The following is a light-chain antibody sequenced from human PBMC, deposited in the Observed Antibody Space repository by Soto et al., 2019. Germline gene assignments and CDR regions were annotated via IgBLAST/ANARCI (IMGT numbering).Light chain of an antibody. V-gene: IGKV1-5*01. J-gene: IGKJ1*01. CDR3: QHYISYLT. Sequence: DIQMTQSPSTLSASVGDRVTITCRASQSISSWLAWYQQKPGKAPKLLIYDASSLESGVPSRFSGSGSGTEFTLTLSSLQPDDFATYYCQHYISYLTFGQGTKVDIK. CDR2: DAS. CDR1: QSISSW.